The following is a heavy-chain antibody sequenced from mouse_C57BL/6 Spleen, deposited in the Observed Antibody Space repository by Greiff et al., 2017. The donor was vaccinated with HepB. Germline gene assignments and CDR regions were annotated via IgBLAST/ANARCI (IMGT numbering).Heavy chain of an antibody. Sequence: QVQLQQSGADLMKPGASVKLSCKATGYTFTGYWIEWVKQRPGHGLEWIGEILPGSGSTNYNEKFKGKATFTADTSSNTAYMQLSSLTTEDSAIYYCARSKDYYGSSSYYAMDYWGQGTSVTVSS. CDR2: ILPGSGST. J-gene: IGHJ4*01. D-gene: IGHD1-1*01. V-gene: IGHV1-9*01. CDR3: ARSKDYYGSSSYYAMDY. CDR1: GYTFTGYW.